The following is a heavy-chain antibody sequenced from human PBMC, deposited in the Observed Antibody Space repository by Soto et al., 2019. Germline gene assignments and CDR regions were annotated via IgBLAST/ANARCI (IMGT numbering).Heavy chain of an antibody. V-gene: IGHV3-73*01. Sequence: PGGSLRLSCAASGLTFSDYAMHWVRQASGEGLEWVGRIRSKGNSYATSYAASVKGRFTISRDDSKNTAYLQMNSLKTEDTAVYFCTSYDYGDYIIDYWGQGTLVTVSS. J-gene: IGHJ4*02. CDR3: TSYDYGDYIIDY. D-gene: IGHD4-17*01. CDR1: GLTFSDYA. CDR2: IRSKGNSYAT.